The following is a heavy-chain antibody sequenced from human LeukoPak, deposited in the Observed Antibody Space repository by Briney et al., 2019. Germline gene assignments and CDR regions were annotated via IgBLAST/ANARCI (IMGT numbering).Heavy chain of an antibody. D-gene: IGHD4-17*01. Sequence: SETLSLTCTVSGGSISSYYWSWIRQPPGKGLEWIGYIYYSGSTNYNPSLKSRVTISVDTSKNQFSLKLSSVTAADTAVYYCARFTVTTRCFDYWGQGTLVTVPS. CDR2: IYYSGST. J-gene: IGHJ4*02. CDR1: GGSISSYY. V-gene: IGHV4-59*08. CDR3: ARFTVTTRCFDY.